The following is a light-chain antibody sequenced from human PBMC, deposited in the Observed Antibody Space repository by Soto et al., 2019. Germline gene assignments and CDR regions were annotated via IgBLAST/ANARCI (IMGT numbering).Light chain of an antibody. CDR3: EQGSKWPIA. V-gene: IGKV3-11*01. CDR2: GAS. J-gene: IGKJ1*01. Sequence: EIVMTQSPATLSVSPGERATLSCMASQSVSSNLAWYQQKPGQAPRLLIYGASNRATGIPARFSGSESGTDVTCTIRSPEPQDQAVYFREQGSKWPIAFSQGTRVDIK. CDR1: QSVSSN.